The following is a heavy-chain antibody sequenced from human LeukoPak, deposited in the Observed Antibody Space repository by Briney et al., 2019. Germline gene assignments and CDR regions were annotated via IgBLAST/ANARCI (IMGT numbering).Heavy chain of an antibody. CDR3: ARNYDSSGYYYDPAFDI. CDR2: IYSGGST. J-gene: IGHJ3*02. V-gene: IGHV3-53*01. D-gene: IGHD3-22*01. CDR1: GFTVSSNY. Sequence: GGSLRLSCAASGFTVSSNYMSWVRQAPGKGLEWVSVIYSGGSTYYADSVKGRFTISRDNSKNTLYLQMNSLRAEDTAVYYCARNYDSSGYYYDPAFDIWGQGTMVTVSS.